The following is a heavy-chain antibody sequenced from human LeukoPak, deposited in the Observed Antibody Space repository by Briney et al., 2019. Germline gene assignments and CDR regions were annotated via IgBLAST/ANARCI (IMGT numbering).Heavy chain of an antibody. Sequence: ASVTVSCKASGYTFTSYYMHWVRQAPGQGLEWMGIINPSGGSTSYAQKFQGRVTMTRDTSTSTVYMELSSLRSEDTAVYYCARERGTYYDSSGYSFDYWGQGTLVTVSS. V-gene: IGHV1-46*01. J-gene: IGHJ4*02. CDR3: ARERGTYYDSSGYSFDY. CDR1: GYTFTSYY. CDR2: INPSGGST. D-gene: IGHD3-22*01.